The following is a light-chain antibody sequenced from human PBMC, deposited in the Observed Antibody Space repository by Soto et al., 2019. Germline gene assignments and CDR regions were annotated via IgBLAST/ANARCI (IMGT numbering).Light chain of an antibody. CDR3: QHDKICPWK. Sequence: PITWPTFSEPASVESRVATTRRASQSLSSWLAWYQQRPGKAPKLLIFGASSLQSGVPSRFTGSASGTDFTLTINNLQPEDFATYYSQHDKICPWKFGQGTIVDI. J-gene: IGKJ1*01. V-gene: IGKV1-12*01. CDR2: GAS. CDR1: QSLSSW.